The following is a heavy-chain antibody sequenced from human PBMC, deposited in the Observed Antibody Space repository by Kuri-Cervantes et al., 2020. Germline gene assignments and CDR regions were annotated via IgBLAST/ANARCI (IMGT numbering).Heavy chain of an antibody. Sequence: GGSLRLSCAASGFTFSSYAMHWVRQAPGKGLEWVAVISYDGSSKYYADSVKGRFTISRDNSKNTLYLQMNSLRAEDTAVYYCAKVEGGGWEDAFDIWGQGTMVTVSS. CDR2: ISYDGSSK. CDR1: GFTFSSYA. CDR3: AKVEGGGWEDAFDI. J-gene: IGHJ3*02. D-gene: IGHD6-19*01. V-gene: IGHV3-30-3*01.